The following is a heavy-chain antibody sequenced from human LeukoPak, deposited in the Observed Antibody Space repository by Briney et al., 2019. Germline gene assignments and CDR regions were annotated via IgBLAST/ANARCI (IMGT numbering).Heavy chain of an antibody. Sequence: KTSETLSLTCTVSGGSISSSSYYWSWIRQPPGKGLEWIGYIYYSGSTNYNPSLKSRVTISVDTSKNQFSLKLSSVTAADTAVYYCARDLTPVYYYGSGGYMDVWGKGTTVTVSS. CDR1: GGSISSSSYY. CDR2: IYYSGST. V-gene: IGHV4-61*01. CDR3: ARDLTPVYYYGSGGYMDV. D-gene: IGHD3-10*01. J-gene: IGHJ6*03.